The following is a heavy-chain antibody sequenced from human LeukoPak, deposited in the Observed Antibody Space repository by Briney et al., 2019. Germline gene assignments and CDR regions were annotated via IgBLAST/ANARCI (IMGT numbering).Heavy chain of an antibody. J-gene: IGHJ3*02. CDR1: GFTVSSNY. V-gene: IGHV3-53*01. CDR3: ARFGGHSKGAFDI. CDR2: IYSAGST. D-gene: IGHD3-10*01. Sequence: RGSLRLSCAASGFTVSSNYMSWVRQAPGKGLEWVSIIYSAGSTYYADSVKGRFTISRDNSKNTEYLQMNSLRAEDTAVYYCARFGGHSKGAFDIWGQGTMVTVSS.